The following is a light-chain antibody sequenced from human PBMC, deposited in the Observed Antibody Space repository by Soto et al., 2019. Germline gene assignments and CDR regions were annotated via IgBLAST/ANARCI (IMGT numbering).Light chain of an antibody. CDR1: QSVSSN. CDR3: QQYHNWPIT. J-gene: IGKJ5*01. Sequence: IVMTQSPATLSVTPGESATLSCRASQSVSSNLAWHQQKPGQAPRILMYDASTRATGISARFSGSGSGTEFTLTISSLQSEDFAVYYCQQYHNWPITFGQRTRLEI. CDR2: DAS. V-gene: IGKV3-15*01.